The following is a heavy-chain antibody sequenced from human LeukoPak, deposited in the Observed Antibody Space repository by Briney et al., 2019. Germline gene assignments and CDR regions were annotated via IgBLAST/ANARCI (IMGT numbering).Heavy chain of an antibody. J-gene: IGHJ4*02. D-gene: IGHD2-21*01. Sequence: GGSLRLSCAASGFTFSDYYMSWIRQAPGKGLEWVSYISSSSSYTNYADSVKGRFTISRDNAKNSLYLQMNSLRAEDTAVYYCARDILRGGPDYWGQGTLVTVSS. CDR2: ISSSSSYT. CDR1: GFTFSDYY. V-gene: IGHV3-11*06. CDR3: ARDILRGGPDY.